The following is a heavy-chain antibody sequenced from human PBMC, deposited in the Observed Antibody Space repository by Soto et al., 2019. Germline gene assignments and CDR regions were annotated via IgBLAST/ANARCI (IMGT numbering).Heavy chain of an antibody. D-gene: IGHD2-2*01. Sequence: EVQLLESGGGLVQPGGSLRLSCAASGFTFSSYAMSWVRQAPGKGLEWVSAISGSGGSTYYADSVKGRFTTSRDNYKNTLYLKMNSLRAEDTAVYYCAKTGNIVVVPAAPDSWGQGPLVTVPS. J-gene: IGHJ4*02. CDR2: ISGSGGST. CDR3: AKTGNIVVVPAAPDS. V-gene: IGHV3-23*01. CDR1: GFTFSSYA.